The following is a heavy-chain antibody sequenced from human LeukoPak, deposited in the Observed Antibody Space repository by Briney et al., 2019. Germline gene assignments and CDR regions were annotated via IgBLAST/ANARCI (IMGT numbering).Heavy chain of an antibody. V-gene: IGHV1-24*01. D-gene: IGHD3-22*01. CDR2: FDPEDGET. CDR1: GYTLTELS. J-gene: IGHJ1*01. CDR3: TLPYFYDTTGPIP. Sequence: GASVKVSCKVSGYTLTELSMHWVRQAPGKGLEWMGGFDPEDGETIYSQKFQGRVTMTEDTSTDTAYMELRSLRSDDTAVYYCTLPYFYDTTGPIPWGQGTLVTVSS.